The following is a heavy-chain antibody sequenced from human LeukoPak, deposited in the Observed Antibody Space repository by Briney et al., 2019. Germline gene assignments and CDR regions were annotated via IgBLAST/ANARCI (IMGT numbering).Heavy chain of an antibody. CDR2: ISAYNGNT. CDR1: GYTFTSYG. V-gene: IGHV1-18*01. Sequence: ASVKVSCKPSGYTFTSYGITWVRQAPGQGLEWLGWISAYNGNTKYAQKLQGRVTMTTDTSTSTAYMDLRRLRSDDTAVYYCAVRVGDSEYWGQGTLVTVSP. D-gene: IGHD1-26*01. CDR3: AVRVGDSEY. J-gene: IGHJ4*02.